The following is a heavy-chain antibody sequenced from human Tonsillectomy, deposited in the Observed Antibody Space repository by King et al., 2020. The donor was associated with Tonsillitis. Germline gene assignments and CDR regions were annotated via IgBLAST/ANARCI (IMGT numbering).Heavy chain of an antibody. V-gene: IGHV5-10-1*03. D-gene: IGHD2-15*01. Sequence: VQLVESGAEVKKPGESLRISCKGSGYSFTSYWISWVRQMPGKGLEWMGRIDPSDSYTNYSPSFQGHVTISADKSISTAYLQWSSLKASDTAMYYCATGVCSGGSCYGRVGYWGQGTLVTVSS. CDR3: ATGVCSGGSCYGRVGY. CDR2: IDPSDSYT. J-gene: IGHJ4*02. CDR1: GYSFTSYW.